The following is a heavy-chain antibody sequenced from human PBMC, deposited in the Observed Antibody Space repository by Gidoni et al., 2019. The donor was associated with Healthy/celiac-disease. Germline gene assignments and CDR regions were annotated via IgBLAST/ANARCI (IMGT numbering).Heavy chain of an antibody. Sequence: EVQLVESGGGLVQPGGSLRLSCAASGSTFSDHYMHWVRQAPGKGLEWVGRTRNKANSYTTKYAASVKGRFTISRDDSKNSLYLQMNSLKTEDTAVYYCARVGAAGGDYFDYWGQGTLVTVSS. CDR1: GSTFSDHY. CDR3: ARVGAAGGDYFDY. J-gene: IGHJ4*02. CDR2: TRNKANSYTT. D-gene: IGHD1-26*01. V-gene: IGHV3-72*01.